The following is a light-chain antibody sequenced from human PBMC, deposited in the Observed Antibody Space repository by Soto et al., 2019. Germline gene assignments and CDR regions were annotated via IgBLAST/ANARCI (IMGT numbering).Light chain of an antibody. CDR3: QQYGTPRSVT. CDR1: QSVSSW. Sequence: QMTHSPSTVSASVRDRVTITCRTSQSVSSWLAWYQQKPGKAPKLLIYKASTLETGVPSRFSGSGSGTEFTLTISKVEPEDFAVYYCQQYGTPRSVTSAQGTRLAI. CDR2: KAS. J-gene: IGKJ5*01. V-gene: IGKV1-5*03.